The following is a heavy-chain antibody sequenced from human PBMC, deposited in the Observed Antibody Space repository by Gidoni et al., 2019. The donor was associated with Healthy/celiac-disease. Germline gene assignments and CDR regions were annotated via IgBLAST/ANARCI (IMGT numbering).Heavy chain of an antibody. Sequence: EVQLVESGGGLVQPGGSLKLSCAASGFTFSGSAMHWVRQASGKGLEWVGRIRSKANSYATAYAASVKGRFTISRDDSKNTAYLQMNSLKTEDTAVYYCTSFQPSSDTAMVRGVVDYWGQGTLVTVSS. CDR3: TSFQPSSDTAMVRGVVDY. D-gene: IGHD5-18*01. CDR2: IRSKANSYAT. V-gene: IGHV3-73*02. CDR1: GFTFSGSA. J-gene: IGHJ4*02.